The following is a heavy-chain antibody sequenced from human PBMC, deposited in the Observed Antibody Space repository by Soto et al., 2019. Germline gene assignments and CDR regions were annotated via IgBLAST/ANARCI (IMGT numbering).Heavy chain of an antibody. J-gene: IGHJ4*02. CDR2: IKQDGSEK. V-gene: IGHV3-7*01. CDR3: ARDSSEWLVLSPPYFDY. CDR1: GFTFSSYW. Sequence: GGSLRLSCAASGFTFSSYWMSWVRQAPGKGLEWVANIKQDGSEKYYVDSVKGRFTISRDNAKNSLYLQMNSLRAEDTAVYYCARDSSEWLVLSPPYFDYWGQGTLVTVSS. D-gene: IGHD6-19*01.